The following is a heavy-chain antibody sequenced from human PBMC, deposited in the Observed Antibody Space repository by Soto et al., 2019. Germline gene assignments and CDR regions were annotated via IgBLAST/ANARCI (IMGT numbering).Heavy chain of an antibody. CDR1: GYTFTSYG. D-gene: IGHD2-8*02. CDR2: ISAYNGNT. J-gene: IGHJ6*02. CDR3: ARGYWLEFDLTASTQRWPYYYYGMDV. V-gene: IGHV1-18*01. Sequence: QVQLVQSGAEVKKPGASVKVSCKASGYTFTSYGISWVRQAPGQGLEWMGWISAYNGNTNYAQKLQDRVTMTTDTSTSTAYMELRSLRSDDTAVYYCARGYWLEFDLTASTQRWPYYYYGMDVWGQGTTVTVSS.